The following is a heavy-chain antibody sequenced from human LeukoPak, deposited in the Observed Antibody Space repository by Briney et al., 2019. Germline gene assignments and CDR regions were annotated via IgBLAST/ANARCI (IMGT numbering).Heavy chain of an antibody. CDR2: MTSTGTI. CDR3: AKDRLAATATVRFDP. V-gene: IGHV3-11*01. CDR1: GFTFSDYY. J-gene: IGHJ5*02. D-gene: IGHD6-13*01. Sequence: GGSLRLSCVGSGFTFSDYYMSWIRQAPGKGLEWVSHMTSTGTIYYSKSVKGRFTISRDNSRNTLYLQMNSLRVEDTAIYYCAKDRLAATATVRFDPWGQGTLVVVSS.